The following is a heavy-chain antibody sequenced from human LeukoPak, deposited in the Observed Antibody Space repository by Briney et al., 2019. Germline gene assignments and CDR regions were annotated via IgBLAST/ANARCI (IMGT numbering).Heavy chain of an antibody. V-gene: IGHV3-21*01. Sequence: GGSLRLSCAASGFTFSSYTMNWVRQAPGKGLEWVSSITDSSSYIYYADSLKGRFTISRDNAKKSLYLQMNSLRAEDTAVYYCTRDTPDDLGTSIDYWGQGTLVTVSS. J-gene: IGHJ4*02. D-gene: IGHD1-1*01. CDR3: TRDTPDDLGTSIDY. CDR2: ITDSSSYI. CDR1: GFTFSSYT.